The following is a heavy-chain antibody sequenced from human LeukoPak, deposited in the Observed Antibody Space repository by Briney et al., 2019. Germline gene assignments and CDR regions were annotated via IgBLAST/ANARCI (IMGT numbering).Heavy chain of an antibody. CDR2: IKPDGSET. V-gene: IGHV3-7*01. CDR3: ARVQCGGSCYSRLHWSDP. Sequence: PGGSLRLSCAGSGFSFSISWMAWVRQAPGKGLEWVANIKPDGSETHYVDSVRGRFTISRDNAKNSLYLQMHSLRVEDTAVYCCARVQCGGSCYSRLHWSDPWGQGTLVTVSS. CDR1: GFSFSISW. D-gene: IGHD2-15*01. J-gene: IGHJ5*02.